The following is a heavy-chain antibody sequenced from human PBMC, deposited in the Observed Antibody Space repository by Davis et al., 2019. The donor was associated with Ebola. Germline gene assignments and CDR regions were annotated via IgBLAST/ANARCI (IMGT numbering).Heavy chain of an antibody. V-gene: IGHV3-48*02. J-gene: IGHJ6*02. Sequence: GESLKISCAASGFTFSSYSMNWVRQAPGKGLEWVSYISSSSTTIYYADSVKGRFTISRDNAKNSLYLQMNSLRDGDTAVYYCARDWATRGVSGMDVWGQGTTVTVSS. CDR2: ISSSSTTI. D-gene: IGHD5-12*01. CDR1: GFTFSSYS. CDR3: ARDWATRGVSGMDV.